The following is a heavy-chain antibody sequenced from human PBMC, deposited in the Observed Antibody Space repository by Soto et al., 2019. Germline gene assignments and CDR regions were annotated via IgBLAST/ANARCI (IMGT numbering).Heavy chain of an antibody. D-gene: IGHD3-9*01. CDR2: ISPSGGST. CDR1: GFTFSTHD. CDR3: VKLTDY. Sequence: VGSLRLSCSASGFTFSTHDVHWVRQAPGKGLEFVAGISPSGGSTYYEDSVKGRSTDSRDNSKNTLYLQMRSLGPEDTALYYCVKLTDYWGQGTLVTVSS. V-gene: IGHV3-64D*06. J-gene: IGHJ4*02.